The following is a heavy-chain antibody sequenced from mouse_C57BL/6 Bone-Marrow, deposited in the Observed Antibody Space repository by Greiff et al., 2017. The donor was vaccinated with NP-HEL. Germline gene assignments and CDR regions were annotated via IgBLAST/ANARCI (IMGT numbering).Heavy chain of an antibody. CDR3: AREIITTVVATPYYYAMDY. V-gene: IGHV1-72*01. Sequence: VQLQQPGAELVKPGASVKLSCKASGYTFTSYWMHWVKQRPGRGLEWIGRIDPNSGGTKYNEKFKSKATLTVDKPSSTAYMQLSSLTSEDSAVYYCAREIITTVVATPYYYAMDYWGQVTSVTVSS. J-gene: IGHJ4*01. D-gene: IGHD1-1*01. CDR2: IDPNSGGT. CDR1: GYTFTSYW.